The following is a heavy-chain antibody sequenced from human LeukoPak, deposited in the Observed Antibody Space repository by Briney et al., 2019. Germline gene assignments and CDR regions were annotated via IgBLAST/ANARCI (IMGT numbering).Heavy chain of an antibody. V-gene: IGHV4-59*08. J-gene: IGHJ5*02. CDR1: GDSISGYY. CDR2: IFHSGST. Sequence: PSETLSLTCNVSGDSISGYYWNWIRQSPGKGLGWIGYIFHSGSTNYNPSLKSRVTISRDTSKNQFSLKLTSVTPADTAVYYCARLRGRSGSYSVDPWGQGILVTVSS. D-gene: IGHD1-26*01. CDR3: ARLRGRSGSYSVDP.